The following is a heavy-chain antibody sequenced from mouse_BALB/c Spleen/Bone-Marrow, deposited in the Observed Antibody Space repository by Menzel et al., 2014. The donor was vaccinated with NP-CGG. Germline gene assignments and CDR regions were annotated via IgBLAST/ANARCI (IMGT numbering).Heavy chain of an antibody. Sequence: QVQLQQSGAELVRPGTSVKVSCKASGYAFTNYLIEWVKQRPGQGLESIGVINPGSGGTNYNEKFKGKATLTADNSSNTAYMHLSSLTSDDSAVYFCARGGNGSYWGQGTTLTVSS. CDR2: INPGSGGT. V-gene: IGHV1-54*03. CDR1: GYAFTNYL. D-gene: IGHD2-2*01. CDR3: ARGGNGSY. J-gene: IGHJ2*01.